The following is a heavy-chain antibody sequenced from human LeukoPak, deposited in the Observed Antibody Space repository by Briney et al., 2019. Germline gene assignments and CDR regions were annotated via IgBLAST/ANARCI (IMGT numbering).Heavy chain of an antibody. J-gene: IGHJ4*01. CDR3: AREPDTVTIGV. CDR1: GASLSSSY. CDR2: ISTGGST. V-gene: IGHV4-4*07. D-gene: IGHD4-17*01. Sequence: PSETLSLTCTVSGASLSSSYCTWIRQPAGEGLEWIGRISTGGSTTYNPSFKSRVTMSLDTSKNQFSLNLTSVTAADTAVYYCAREPDTVTIGVWGHGTLVTVSS.